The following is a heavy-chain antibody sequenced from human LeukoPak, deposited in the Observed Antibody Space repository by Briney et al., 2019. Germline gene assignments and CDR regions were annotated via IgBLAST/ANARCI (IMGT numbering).Heavy chain of an antibody. J-gene: IGHJ6*02. CDR1: GFTFNNYW. CDR2: ISYDGSNK. D-gene: IGHD5-18*01. V-gene: IGHV3-30-3*01. CDR3: AREVDTLTDYYYGMDV. Sequence: GSLRLSCAASGFTFNNYWIHWVRQAPGKGLEWVAVISYDGSNKYYADSVKGRFTISRDNSKNTLYLQMNSLRAEDTAVYYCAREVDTLTDYYYGMDVWGQGTTVTVSS.